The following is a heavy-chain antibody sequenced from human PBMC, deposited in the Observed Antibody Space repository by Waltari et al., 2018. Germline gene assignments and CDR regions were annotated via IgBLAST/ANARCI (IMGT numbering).Heavy chain of an antibody. V-gene: IGHV3-30*02. CDR2: IRYDGSDK. CDR3: AKSRGGAPQWLVPFDY. D-gene: IGHD6-19*01. J-gene: IGHJ4*02. CDR1: GFTFSSYG. Sequence: QVQLVESGGGVVQPGGSLRLSCAASGFTFSSYGMHWVRQAPGKGLGWVAFIRYDGSDKYYADAVKCRFTISRDNSKNTLYLQMNSLRAEDTAVYYCAKSRGGAPQWLVPFDYWGQGTLVTVSS.